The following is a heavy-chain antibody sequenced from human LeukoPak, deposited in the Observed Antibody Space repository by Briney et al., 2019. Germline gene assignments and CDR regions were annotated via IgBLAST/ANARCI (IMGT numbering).Heavy chain of an antibody. Sequence: SETLSLTCTVSGGSIISHYWSWIRQPPGTGLEWIGYIYYSGSTDYNPSLKSRVTISVDTSKNQFSLNLSSVTAADTAVYYRARLSGSGWSSFDYWGQGTLVTVSS. CDR1: GGSIISHY. CDR3: ARLSGSGWSSFDY. V-gene: IGHV4-59*11. CDR2: IYYSGST. D-gene: IGHD6-19*01. J-gene: IGHJ4*02.